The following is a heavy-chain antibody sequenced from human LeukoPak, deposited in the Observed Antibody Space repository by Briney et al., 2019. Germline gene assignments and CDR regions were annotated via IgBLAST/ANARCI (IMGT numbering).Heavy chain of an antibody. J-gene: IGHJ4*02. Sequence: PSETLSLTCTVSGGSISSYYWSWLRQPPGKGLEWIGYIYYSGSTNYNPSLKSRVTISVDTSKNQFSLKLNSVTAADTAVYYCARLAGTASGLLDYWGQGTLVTVSS. CDR3: ARLAGTASGLLDY. CDR2: IYYSGST. V-gene: IGHV4-59*08. CDR1: GGSISSYY. D-gene: IGHD6-19*01.